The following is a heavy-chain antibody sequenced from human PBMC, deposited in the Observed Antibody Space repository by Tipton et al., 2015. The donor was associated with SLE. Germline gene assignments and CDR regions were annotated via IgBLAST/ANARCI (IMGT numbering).Heavy chain of an antibody. CDR3: ARGGGRGGDYVGY. CDR1: GYSISSGYY. V-gene: IGHV4-38-2*01. J-gene: IGHJ4*02. Sequence: TLSLTCAVSGYSISSGYYWGWIRQPPGKGLEWIGSIYHSGSTYYNPSLKSRVTISVDTSKNQFSLKLSSVTAADTAVYYCARGGGRGGDYVGYWGQGTLVTVSS. D-gene: IGHD3-16*01. CDR2: IYHSGST.